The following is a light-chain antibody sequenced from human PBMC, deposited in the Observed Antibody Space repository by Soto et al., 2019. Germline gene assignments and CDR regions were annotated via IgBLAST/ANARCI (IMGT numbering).Light chain of an antibody. CDR1: QGIGDT. CDR3: QQYNNWPRT. CDR2: GAS. J-gene: IGKJ1*01. Sequence: EVVMRQSPATLSVSPGEGATLSCRASQGIGDTLAWYQQKPGQAPRLLIYGASSRATGVPDRFSGTGSETDFTLTINRLEPEDFAVYYCQQYNNWPRTFGQGTKVDIK. V-gene: IGKV3D-15*01.